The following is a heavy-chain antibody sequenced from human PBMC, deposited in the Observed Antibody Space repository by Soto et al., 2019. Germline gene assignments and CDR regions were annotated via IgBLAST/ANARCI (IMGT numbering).Heavy chain of an antibody. D-gene: IGHD6-19*01. Sequence: XGSLRLSCVVSGFTLSDFGMHWVRQSPGEGLAWVASISKDGLDRYYSESVKGRFTISRDDSKNTVFLQMNSLKVEDTAAYFCASPREGQWLVFDHWGQRTLVTVSS. J-gene: IGHJ4*02. V-gene: IGHV3-30*19. CDR3: ASPREGQWLVFDH. CDR2: ISKDGLDR. CDR1: GFTLSDFG.